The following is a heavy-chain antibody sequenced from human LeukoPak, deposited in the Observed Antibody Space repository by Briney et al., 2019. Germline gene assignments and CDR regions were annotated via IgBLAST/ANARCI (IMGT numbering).Heavy chain of an antibody. CDR3: ARGPTMIVVVTGPYDY. CDR2: ISYDGSNK. V-gene: IGHV3-30-3*01. D-gene: IGHD3-22*01. J-gene: IGHJ4*02. CDR1: GFTFSSYA. Sequence: GRSLRLSCAASGFTFSSYAMHWVRQAPGKGLEWVAVISYDGSNKYYADSVKGRFTTSRDNSKNTLYLQMNSLRAEDTAVYYCARGPTMIVVVTGPYDYWGQGTLVTVSS.